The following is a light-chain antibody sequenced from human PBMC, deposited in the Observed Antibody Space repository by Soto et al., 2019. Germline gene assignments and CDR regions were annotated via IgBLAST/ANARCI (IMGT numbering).Light chain of an antibody. Sequence: DIQMTQSPSTLSASVGDRVTITCRASQSISSWLAWFQQKPGKAPKLLIYDASTLESGVPSRFSGSGSWTEFTLTISSLQPDDFATYYCQQYNYYRTFGQGTKVDIK. CDR3: QQYNYYRT. V-gene: IGKV1-5*01. J-gene: IGKJ1*01. CDR1: QSISSW. CDR2: DAS.